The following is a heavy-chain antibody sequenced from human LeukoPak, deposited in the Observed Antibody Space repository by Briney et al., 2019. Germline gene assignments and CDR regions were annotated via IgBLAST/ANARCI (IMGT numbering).Heavy chain of an antibody. CDR2: IRDDVSGT. CDR1: GFTFNDYA. CDR3: AKSDGHGTGYGFHI. V-gene: IGHV3-30*02. D-gene: IGHD6-19*01. Sequence: GGSLRLSCAASGFTFNDYAMYWVRQSPGRGLEWVSLIRDDVSGTYHADSVKGRFTISRDNSKNTVFLRMNSLRGEDSAIYYCAKSDGHGTGYGFHIWGQGTMVTVSS. J-gene: IGHJ3*02.